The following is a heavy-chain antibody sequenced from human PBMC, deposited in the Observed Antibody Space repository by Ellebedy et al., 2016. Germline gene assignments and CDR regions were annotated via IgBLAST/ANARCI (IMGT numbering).Heavy chain of an antibody. Sequence: GSLRLXXTVSGGSVSSGSYYWSWIRQPPGKGLEWIGYIYYSGSTNYNPSLKSRVTISVDTSKNQFSLKLSSVTAADTAVYYCAREKDRVIPAAIDAFDIWGQGTMVTVSS. V-gene: IGHV4-61*01. CDR3: AREKDRVIPAAIDAFDI. CDR1: GGSVSSGSYY. D-gene: IGHD2-2*01. CDR2: IYYSGST. J-gene: IGHJ3*02.